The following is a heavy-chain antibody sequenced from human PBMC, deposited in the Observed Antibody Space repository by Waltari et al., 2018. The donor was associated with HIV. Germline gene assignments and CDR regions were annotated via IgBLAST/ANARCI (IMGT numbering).Heavy chain of an antibody. CDR3: ARELAEWGRDHYYYYGMDV. J-gene: IGHJ6*02. V-gene: IGHV1-2*04. D-gene: IGHD2-8*01. Sequence: QVQLVQSGAEVKKPGASVKVSCKASGYTFTGYYMHWVRQAPGQGLEWMGWINPNSGGTNYAQKFQGWVTMTRDKSISTAYMELSRLRSDDTAVYYCARELAEWGRDHYYYYGMDVWGQGTTVTVSS. CDR2: INPNSGGT. CDR1: GYTFTGYY.